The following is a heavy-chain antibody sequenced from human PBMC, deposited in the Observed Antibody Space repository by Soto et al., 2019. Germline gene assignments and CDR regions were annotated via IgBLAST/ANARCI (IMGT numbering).Heavy chain of an antibody. CDR3: ARGGSIKTKKGDYFDY. D-gene: IGHD1-20*01. V-gene: IGHV4-34*01. CDR2: INHSGST. Sequence: SETLSLTCAVYGGSFSAYYWSWIRQPPGKGLEWIGEINHSGSTNYNPSLKSRVTISVDTSKNQFSLKLSSVTAADTAVYYCARGGSIKTKKGDYFDYWGQGTLVTVSS. CDR1: GGSFSAYY. J-gene: IGHJ4*02.